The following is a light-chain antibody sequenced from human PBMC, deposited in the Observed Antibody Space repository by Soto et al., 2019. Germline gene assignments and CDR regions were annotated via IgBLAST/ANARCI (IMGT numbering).Light chain of an antibody. CDR3: QHYGNSPLT. CDR2: GVS. J-gene: IGKJ4*01. CDR1: QSVRSDY. V-gene: IGKV3-20*01. Sequence: EIGLNLSPDTVSLSPGQRATLSCRASQSVRSDYFAWYQQKPGQAPRVIIFGVSTRATGVLDRFSGSGSGTDFTLTISRLEPEDFALYYCQHYGNSPLTFGGGTKVDIK.